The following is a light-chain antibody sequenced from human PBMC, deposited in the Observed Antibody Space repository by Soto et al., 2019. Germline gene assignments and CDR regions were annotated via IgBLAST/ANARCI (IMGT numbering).Light chain of an antibody. Sequence: EIVMTQSPATLSVSPGERATLSCRASQSVSSNLAWYQQKPGQAPRLLIYGASTRATGIPARFRGSGSGTEFTITICRLQSEDFAVYYCQQYNNWLTFGGGTKVEIK. V-gene: IGKV3-15*01. CDR2: GAS. CDR3: QQYNNWLT. J-gene: IGKJ4*01. CDR1: QSVSSN.